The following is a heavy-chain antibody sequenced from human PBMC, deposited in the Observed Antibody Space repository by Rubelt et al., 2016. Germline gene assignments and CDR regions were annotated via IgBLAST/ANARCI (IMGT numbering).Heavy chain of an antibody. Sequence: HWVRQAPGQGLEWMGIINPSGGSTSYAQKFQGRVTMTEDTSTDTAYMELSSLRSEDTAVYYCATPYPFYCSSTSCYTRNAFDIWGQGTMVTVSS. V-gene: IGHV1-46*01. CDR2: INPSGGST. J-gene: IGHJ3*02. CDR3: ATPYPFYCSSTSCYTRNAFDI. D-gene: IGHD2-2*02.